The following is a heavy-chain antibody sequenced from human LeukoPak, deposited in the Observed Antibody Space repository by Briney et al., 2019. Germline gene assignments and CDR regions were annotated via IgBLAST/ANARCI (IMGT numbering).Heavy chain of an antibody. D-gene: IGHD5-18*01. CDR3: ARVKNTQDAFDI. J-gene: IGHJ3*02. CDR2: INPSGGST. V-gene: IGHV1-46*01. Sequence: ASVKVSCKASGYTFMNYYIHWVRQAPGQGLEWMGIINPSGGSTSYAQKLQGRVTMTTDTPTSTAYMELRSLRSGDTAVYYCARVKNTQDAFDIWGQGTKVTVSP. CDR1: GYTFMNYY.